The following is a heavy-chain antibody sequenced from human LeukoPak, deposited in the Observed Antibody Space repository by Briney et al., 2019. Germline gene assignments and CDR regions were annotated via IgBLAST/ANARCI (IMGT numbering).Heavy chain of an antibody. CDR1: GDSITSINW. D-gene: IGHD6-13*01. CDR2: THHSGST. V-gene: IGHV4-4*02. Sequence: PSETLSLTCAVSGDSITSINWWNWVRQAPGKGLEWIGETHHSGSTNYNPSLKSRVTISEDTSKNQFSLKLSSVTAADTAVYYCARGSLGYSSSWYYRIDAFDIWGQGTMVTVSS. J-gene: IGHJ3*02. CDR3: ARGSLGYSSSWYYRIDAFDI.